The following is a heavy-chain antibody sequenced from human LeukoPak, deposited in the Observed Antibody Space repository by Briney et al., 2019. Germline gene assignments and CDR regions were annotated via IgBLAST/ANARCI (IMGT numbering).Heavy chain of an antibody. J-gene: IGHJ4*02. CDR1: GFTVSSNY. D-gene: IGHD6-25*01. V-gene: IGHV3-66*01. CDR3: ARVRGAARWHSYYFDY. CDR2: IYSGGST. Sequence: GGSLRLSCAASGFTVSSNYMSWVRQAPGKGLEWVSVIYSGGSTYYADSVKGRFTISRDNSKNTLYLQMNSLRAEDTAVYYCARVRGAARWHSYYFDYWGQGTLVTVSS.